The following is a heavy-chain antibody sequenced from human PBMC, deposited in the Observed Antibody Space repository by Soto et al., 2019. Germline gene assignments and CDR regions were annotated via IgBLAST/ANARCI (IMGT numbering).Heavy chain of an antibody. J-gene: IGHJ4*02. V-gene: IGHV3-33*01. D-gene: IGHD1-26*01. CDR3: ARAGLLLDY. CDR2: IWYDESNK. CDR1: GFNFSSYG. Sequence: QVQLVESGGGVVQPGRSLRLSCAASGFNFSSYGMHWVRQAPGKGLEWVAVIWYDESNKYYADSVKGRFTISRDISKNTLYLHVNSLRADATAVYYCARAGLLLDYWGQGTLVTVSS.